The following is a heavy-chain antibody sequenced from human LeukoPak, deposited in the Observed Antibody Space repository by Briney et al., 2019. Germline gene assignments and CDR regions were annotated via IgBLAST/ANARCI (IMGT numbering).Heavy chain of an antibody. CDR2: IFYSGST. D-gene: IGHD1-26*01. CDR1: GGSISSYY. Sequence: SETVSLTCTVSGGSISSYYWSWIRQPPGKGLEWIAYIFYSGSTEYNPSLKSRVTTSLDTSKNQFSLNLTFVTAADTAVYYCARHDPIVGTPDAFDIWGQGTMVTVSS. CDR3: ARHDPIVGTPDAFDI. J-gene: IGHJ3*02. V-gene: IGHV4-59*08.